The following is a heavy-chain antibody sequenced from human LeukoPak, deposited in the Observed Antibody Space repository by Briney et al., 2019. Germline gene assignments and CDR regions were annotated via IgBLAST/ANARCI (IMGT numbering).Heavy chain of an antibody. J-gene: IGHJ4*02. CDR3: ARVIAAAGLDY. D-gene: IGHD6-13*01. V-gene: IGHV3-74*01. CDR1: GFTFSDRY. Sequence: GGSLRLSCAASGFTFSDRYMSWVRQAPGKGLVWVSRINTDGSSTTYADSVKGRFTISRDSAKNTLYLQMNSLRAEDTAVYYCARVIAAAGLDYWGQGTLVTVSS. CDR2: INTDGSST.